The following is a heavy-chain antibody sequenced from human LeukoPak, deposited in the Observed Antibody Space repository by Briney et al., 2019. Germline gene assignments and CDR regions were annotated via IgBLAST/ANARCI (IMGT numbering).Heavy chain of an antibody. CDR1: GGSIGSYY. CDR3: ARGGTGIAAADPFDY. CDR2: IYYSGST. Sequence: SETLSLTCTVSGGSIGSYYWSWIRQPPGKGLEWIGYIYYSGSTNYNPSLKSRVTISVDTSKNQFSLKLGSVTAADTAVYYCARGGTGIAAADPFDYWGQGTLLTVSS. J-gene: IGHJ4*02. V-gene: IGHV4-59*01. D-gene: IGHD6-13*01.